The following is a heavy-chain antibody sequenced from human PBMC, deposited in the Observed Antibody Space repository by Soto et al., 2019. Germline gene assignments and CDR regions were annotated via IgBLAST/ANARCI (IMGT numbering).Heavy chain of an antibody. V-gene: IGHV3-7*01. Sequence: GGSLRLSCAASGFTFSSYWMSWVRQAPGKGLEWVANIKQDGSEKYYVDSVKGRFTISRDNAKNSLYLQMNSLRAEDTAVYYCARETSDSKRPVAGNTKGSFDYWGQGTLVTVSS. J-gene: IGHJ4*02. D-gene: IGHD6-19*01. CDR3: ARETSDSKRPVAGNTKGSFDY. CDR2: IKQDGSEK. CDR1: GFTFSSYW.